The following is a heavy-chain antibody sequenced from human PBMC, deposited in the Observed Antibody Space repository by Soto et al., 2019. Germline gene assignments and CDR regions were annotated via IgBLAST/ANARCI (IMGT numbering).Heavy chain of an antibody. D-gene: IGHD2-15*01. CDR3: ARETVGVVAATSWFAP. J-gene: IGHJ5*02. Sequence: SETLSLTCAVYGGSFSGYYWSWIRQPPGKGLEWIGEINHSGSTNYNPSLKSRVTISVDTSKNQFSLKLSSVTAADTAVYYCARETVGVVAATSWFAPWGQGTLVTVSS. V-gene: IGHV4-34*01. CDR1: GGSFSGYY. CDR2: INHSGST.